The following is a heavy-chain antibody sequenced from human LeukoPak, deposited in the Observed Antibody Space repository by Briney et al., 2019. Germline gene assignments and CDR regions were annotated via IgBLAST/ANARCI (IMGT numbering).Heavy chain of an antibody. CDR1: GFTFSGSA. J-gene: IGHJ5*02. Sequence: GGSLRLSCAASGFTFSGSAMHWVRQASGKGLEWVGRIRSKANSYATAYAASVKGRFTISRDDSKNTAYLQMNSLKTEDTAVYCCTLEIVVVTATPRFDPWGQGTLVTVSS. CDR3: TLEIVVVTATPRFDP. D-gene: IGHD2-21*02. CDR2: IRSKANSYAT. V-gene: IGHV3-73*01.